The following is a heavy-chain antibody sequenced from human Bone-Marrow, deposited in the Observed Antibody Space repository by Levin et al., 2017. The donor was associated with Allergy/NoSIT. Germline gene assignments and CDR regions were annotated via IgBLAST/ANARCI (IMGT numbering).Heavy chain of an antibody. D-gene: IGHD3-22*01. V-gene: IGHV3-23*01. CDR2: ISGSGGST. J-gene: IGHJ4*02. Sequence: GGSLRLSCAASGFTFSSYAMSWVRQAPGKGLEWVSAISGSGGSTYYADSVKGRFTISRDNSKNTLYLQMNSLRAEDTAVYYCAKDAGSGGYYYLEGVDYWGQGTLVTVSS. CDR1: GFTFSSYA. CDR3: AKDAGSGGYYYLEGVDY.